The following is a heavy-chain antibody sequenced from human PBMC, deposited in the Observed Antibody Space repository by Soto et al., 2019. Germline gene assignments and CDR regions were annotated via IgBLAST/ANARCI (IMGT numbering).Heavy chain of an antibody. Sequence: VQLVESGGGVVQPGRSLRLSCAASGFTFSSYGMHWVRQAPGKGLEWVAIIWYDGSDTSYADSVKGRFTISRDNSKNTLYLQMNSLRAEDTAVYYCAREVGGHAGLQGRFDYWGQGTLVTVSS. V-gene: IGHV3-33*01. CDR1: GFTFSSYG. CDR2: IWYDGSDT. CDR3: AREVGGHAGLQGRFDY. D-gene: IGHD3-3*01. J-gene: IGHJ4*02.